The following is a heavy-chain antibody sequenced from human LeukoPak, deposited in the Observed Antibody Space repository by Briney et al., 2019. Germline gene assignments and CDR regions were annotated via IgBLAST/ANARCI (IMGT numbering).Heavy chain of an antibody. J-gene: IGHJ4*02. D-gene: IGHD3-10*01. CDR3: AKDLGWFGELFDY. V-gene: IGHV4-34*01. Sequence: PSETLSLTCAVYGGSFSGYYWSWIRQPPGKGLEWIGEINHSGSTNYNPSLKSRVTISVDTSKNQFSLKLSSVTAADTAVYYCAKDLGWFGELFDYWGQGTLVTVSS. CDR2: INHSGST. CDR1: GGSFSGYY.